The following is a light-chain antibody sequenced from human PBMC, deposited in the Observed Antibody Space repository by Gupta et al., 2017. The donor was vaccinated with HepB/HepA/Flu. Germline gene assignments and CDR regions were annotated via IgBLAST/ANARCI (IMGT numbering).Light chain of an antibody. CDR3: HSRDRSGKHHV. J-gene: IGLJ1*01. V-gene: IGLV3-19*01. Sequence: SSELTQAPAVSVALGQTVRLTCQGHSLRRYFATWYQQKPGQAPVLVIYGKNSRPSGIPDRFSGSSSGNTASLTITGAQAEDEADYYCHSRDRSGKHHVFGTGTKVTVL. CDR1: SLRRYF. CDR2: GKN.